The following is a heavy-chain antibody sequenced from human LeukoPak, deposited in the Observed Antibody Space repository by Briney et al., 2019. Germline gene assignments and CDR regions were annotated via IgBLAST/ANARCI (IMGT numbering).Heavy chain of an antibody. J-gene: IGHJ4*02. CDR3: ASPTGSSGYGWDY. D-gene: IGHD3-22*01. CDR2: ISSSGSTI. Sequence: PGGSLRLSCAASGFTFSSYEMNWVRQAPGKGLEWVSYISSSGSTIYYADSVKGRFTISRDNAKNSLYLQMNSLRAEDTAVYYCASPTGSSGYGWDYWGQGILVTVSS. CDR1: GFTFSSYE. V-gene: IGHV3-48*03.